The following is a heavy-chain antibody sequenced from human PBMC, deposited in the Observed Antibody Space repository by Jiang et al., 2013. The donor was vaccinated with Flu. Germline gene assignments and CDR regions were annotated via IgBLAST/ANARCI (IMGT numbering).Heavy chain of an antibody. Sequence: SQTLSLTCAISGDSVSSNSAAWNWIRQSPSRGLEWLGRTYYRSKWYNDYAVSVKSRITINPDTSKNQFSLQLNSVTPEDTAVYYCARTGFPGIAAAGAIDYWGQGTLVTVSS. J-gene: IGHJ4*02. CDR1: GDSVSSNSAA. CDR2: TYYRSKWYN. V-gene: IGHV6-1*01. D-gene: IGHD6-13*01. CDR3: ARTGFPGIAAAGAIDY.